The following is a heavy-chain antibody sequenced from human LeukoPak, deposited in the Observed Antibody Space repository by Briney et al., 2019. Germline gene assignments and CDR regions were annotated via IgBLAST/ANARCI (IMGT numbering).Heavy chain of an antibody. CDR1: GCTLTELS. CDR3: TAGVVPAAMPDY. Sequence: GSSVKVSCKLSGCTLTELSMHWLRQAPGKGLEGMGGFDPAYGEPIYAHKFQSRVTMTEDTSTDTAYMELSSLRSEDTAVYYCTAGVVPAAMPDYWGQGALVSVSS. V-gene: IGHV1-24*01. CDR2: FDPAYGEP. J-gene: IGHJ4*02. D-gene: IGHD2-2*01.